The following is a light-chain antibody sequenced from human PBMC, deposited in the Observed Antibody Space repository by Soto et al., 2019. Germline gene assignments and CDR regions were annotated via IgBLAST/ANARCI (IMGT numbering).Light chain of an antibody. Sequence: ELTQPPSVSVAPGKTARITCGGDNIDSKSVHWYQQRPGQAPVLVIYYDSDRPSGIPERFSGSNSGNTATLTISRVEAGDEADYYCQVWDNNSDHVVFGGGTKVTVL. CDR2: YDS. CDR3: QVWDNNSDHVV. V-gene: IGLV3-21*04. J-gene: IGLJ2*01. CDR1: NIDSKS.